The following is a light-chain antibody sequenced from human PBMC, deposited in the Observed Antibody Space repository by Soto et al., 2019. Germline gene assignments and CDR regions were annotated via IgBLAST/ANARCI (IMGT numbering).Light chain of an antibody. Sequence: DIQVTPSPSCMSRSXGDGVTITXXASQDIAGYLAWYQHKPGRTPELLIHGASRLQSGVPARFSGSGSGTDFTLSINSLQPEDFATYYCQQAYSFPITFGQGTRLE. V-gene: IGKV1-12*01. CDR1: QDIAGY. CDR3: QQAYSFPIT. CDR2: GAS. J-gene: IGKJ5*01.